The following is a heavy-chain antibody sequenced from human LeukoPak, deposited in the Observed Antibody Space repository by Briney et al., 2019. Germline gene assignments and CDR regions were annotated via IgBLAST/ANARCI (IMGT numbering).Heavy chain of an antibody. J-gene: IGHJ4*02. Sequence: SETLSLTCAVSGGSISSGGYSWGWIRQPPGKGLEWIGYIYHSGSTYYNPSLKSRVTISVDRSKNQFSLKLSSVTAADTAVYYCARANHFSHLFDYWGQGTLVTVSS. D-gene: IGHD1-14*01. CDR3: ARANHFSHLFDY. CDR1: GGSISSGGYS. V-gene: IGHV4-30-2*01. CDR2: IYHSGST.